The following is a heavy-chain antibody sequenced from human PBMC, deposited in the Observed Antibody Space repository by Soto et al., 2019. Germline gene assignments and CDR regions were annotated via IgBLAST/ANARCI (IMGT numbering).Heavy chain of an antibody. CDR3: AKDYDFWSGPHMDV. CDR1: GFTFSSYA. V-gene: IGHV3-23*01. J-gene: IGHJ6*02. CDR2: ISGSGGST. D-gene: IGHD3-3*01. Sequence: GGSLRLSCAASGFTFSSYAMSWVRQAXGKGLEWVSAISGSGGSTYYADSVRGRFTISRDNSKNTLYLQMNSLRAEDTAVYYCAKDYDFWSGPHMDVWGQGTTVTVSS.